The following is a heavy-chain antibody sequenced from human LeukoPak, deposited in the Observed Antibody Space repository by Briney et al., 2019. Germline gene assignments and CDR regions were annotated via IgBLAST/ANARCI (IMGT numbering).Heavy chain of an antibody. CDR2: ISSSSSYI. D-gene: IGHD2-2*02. Sequence: GGSLRLSCAASGFTFSSYSMNWVRQAPGKGLEWVSSISSSSSYIYYADSVKGRFTISRDNAKNSLYQMNSLRAEDTAVYYCARGVPIVVVPAAINWFDPWGQGTLVTVSS. J-gene: IGHJ5*02. CDR3: ARGVPIVVVPAAINWFDP. V-gene: IGHV3-21*01. CDR1: GFTFSSYS.